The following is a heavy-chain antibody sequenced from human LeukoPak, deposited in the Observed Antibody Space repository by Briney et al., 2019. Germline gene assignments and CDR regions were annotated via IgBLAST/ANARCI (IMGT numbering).Heavy chain of an antibody. CDR3: ARDFGGGWYGVEGNYFDY. J-gene: IGHJ4*02. V-gene: IGHV3-11*01. Sequence: GGSLRLSCAASGFTFSDYYMSWIRQAPGKGLEWVSYISSSGSTIYYADSVKGRFTISRDNAKNSLYLQMNSLRAEDTAVYYCARDFGGGWYGVEGNYFDYWGQGTLVTVSS. CDR2: ISSSGSTI. D-gene: IGHD6-19*01. CDR1: GFTFSDYY.